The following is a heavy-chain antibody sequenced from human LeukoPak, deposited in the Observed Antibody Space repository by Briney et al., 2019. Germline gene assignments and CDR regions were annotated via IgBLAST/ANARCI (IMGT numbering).Heavy chain of an antibody. Sequence: GGSLRLSCAASGFTFSSSAMSWVRQAPGKGLEWVAVISYDGSNKYYADSVKGRFTISRDNSKNTLYLQMNSLRAEDTAVYYCASGYSSSWINDYWGQGTLVTVSS. D-gene: IGHD6-13*01. CDR3: ASGYSSSWINDY. CDR2: ISYDGSNK. CDR1: GFTFSSSA. J-gene: IGHJ4*02. V-gene: IGHV3-30*04.